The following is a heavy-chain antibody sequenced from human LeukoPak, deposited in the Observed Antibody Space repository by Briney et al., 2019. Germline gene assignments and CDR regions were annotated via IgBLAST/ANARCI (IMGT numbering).Heavy chain of an antibody. CDR1: GYTFTSYD. CDR3: ARGSAGTQDFDY. Sequence: ASVKVSCKASGYTFTSYDINWVRQAAGQGLEWMGWMNPNSGNTGYAQKFQGRVTITRNTSISTAYMELSSLRSEDTAVYYCARGSAGTQDFDYWGQGTLVTVSS. V-gene: IGHV1-8*03. CDR2: MNPNSGNT. D-gene: IGHD6-13*01. J-gene: IGHJ4*02.